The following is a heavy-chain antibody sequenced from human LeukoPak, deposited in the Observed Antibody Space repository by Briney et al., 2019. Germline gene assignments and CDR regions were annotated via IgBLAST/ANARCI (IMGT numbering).Heavy chain of an antibody. V-gene: IGHV3-11*05. D-gene: IGHD3-16*01. CDR3: ARGSPPGD. Sequence: GGSLRLSCAASGFTFSDYYMTWIRRAPGKGLEWVSYISSSSGFTKYADSVRGRFTISRDNAKNSLYLQMNTLRVDDTAVYYCARGSPPGDWGQGTLVAISS. CDR1: GFTFSDYY. J-gene: IGHJ4*02. CDR2: ISSSSGFT.